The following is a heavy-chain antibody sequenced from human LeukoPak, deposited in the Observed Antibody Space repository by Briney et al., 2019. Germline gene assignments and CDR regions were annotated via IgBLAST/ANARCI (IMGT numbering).Heavy chain of an antibody. Sequence: SETLSLTCAVSGYSIGSGYYWAWIRQPPGKGLEWIGSIYHSGSTYYNPSLKSRVTMSVDTSKNQFSLKLSSATAADTAVYYCARGVGALYYDFWSGYSTHYYFDYWGQGTLVTVSS. D-gene: IGHD3-3*01. J-gene: IGHJ4*02. CDR2: IYHSGST. CDR3: ARGVGALYYDFWSGYSTHYYFDY. V-gene: IGHV4-38-2*01. CDR1: GYSIGSGYY.